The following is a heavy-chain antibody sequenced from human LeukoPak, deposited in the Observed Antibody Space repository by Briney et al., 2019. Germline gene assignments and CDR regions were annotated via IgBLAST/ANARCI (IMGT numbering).Heavy chain of an antibody. CDR3: ARKVGYYGSGRKNWFDP. Sequence: ASVKVSCKASGYTFTGYHMHWVRQAPGQGLEWMGGIIPIFGTANYAQKFQGRVTITADESTSTAYMELSSLRSEDTAVYYCARKVGYYGSGRKNWFDPWGQGTLVTVSS. J-gene: IGHJ5*02. V-gene: IGHV1-69*13. CDR1: GYTFTGYH. D-gene: IGHD3-10*01. CDR2: IIPIFGTA.